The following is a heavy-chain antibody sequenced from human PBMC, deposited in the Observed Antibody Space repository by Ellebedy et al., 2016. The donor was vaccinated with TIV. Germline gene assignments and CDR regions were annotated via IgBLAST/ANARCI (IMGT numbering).Heavy chain of an antibody. CDR3: ARGANVLLWFGELFGWFDP. V-gene: IGHV4-34*01. D-gene: IGHD3-10*01. Sequence: SETLSLTXAVYGGSFSGYYWSWIRQPPGKGLEWIGEINHSGSTNYNPSLKSRVTISVDTSKNQFSLKLSSVTAADTAVYYCARGANVLLWFGELFGWFDPWGQGTLVTVSS. J-gene: IGHJ5*02. CDR1: GGSFSGYY. CDR2: INHSGST.